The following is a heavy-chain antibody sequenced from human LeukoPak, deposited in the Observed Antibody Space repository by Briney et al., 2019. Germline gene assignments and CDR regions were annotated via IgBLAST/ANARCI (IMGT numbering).Heavy chain of an antibody. Sequence: TSETLSLTCSVSGGSISSYYWSWIRQPPGKGLEWIGYIYDSVFTKYNPSLKSRVTLSVDTSKNQFSLRLSSVTAADTAVYYCARHVPYYDSDFSAWGMDVWGQGTTVTVSS. CDR3: ARHVPYYDSDFSAWGMDV. CDR2: IYDSVFT. CDR1: GGSISSYY. J-gene: IGHJ6*02. D-gene: IGHD3-16*01. V-gene: IGHV4-59*08.